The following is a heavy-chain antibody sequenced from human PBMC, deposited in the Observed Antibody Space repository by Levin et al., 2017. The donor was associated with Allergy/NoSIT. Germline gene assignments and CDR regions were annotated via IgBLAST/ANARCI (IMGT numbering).Heavy chain of an antibody. CDR2: INHSGST. D-gene: IGHD3-3*01. V-gene: IGHV4-34*01. CDR1: GGSFSDYY. J-gene: IGHJ4*02. Sequence: SETLSLTCAVYGGSFSDYYWSWIRQPPGKGLEWIGEINHSGSTNYNPSLKSRVAISADTSRNQFSLKLSSVTAADTAVYYCARGRKLRFLEWLYRFDYWGQGTLVTVSS. CDR3: ARGRKLRFLEWLYRFDY.